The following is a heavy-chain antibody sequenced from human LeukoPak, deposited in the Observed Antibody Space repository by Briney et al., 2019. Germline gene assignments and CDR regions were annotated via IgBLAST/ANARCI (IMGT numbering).Heavy chain of an antibody. CDR1: GFTVSSNY. J-gene: IGHJ4*02. CDR3: TRAGTTGDFDY. Sequence: GGSLRLSCAASGFTVSSNYMSSVRQAPGKGLEWVSVIYSGGSTYYADSVKGRFTISRDNSKNTLYLQMTSLRAEDTAVYYCTRAGTTGDFDYWGQGTLVTVSS. CDR2: IYSGGST. V-gene: IGHV3-53*01. D-gene: IGHD4-11*01.